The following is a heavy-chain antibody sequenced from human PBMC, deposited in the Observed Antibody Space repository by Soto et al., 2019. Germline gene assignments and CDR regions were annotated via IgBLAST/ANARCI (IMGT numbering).Heavy chain of an antibody. CDR1: GGSISSYY. V-gene: IGHV4-59*08. CDR2: IYYSGST. D-gene: IGHD3-22*01. J-gene: IGHJ4*02. CDR3: ARSAVVVVIDEYYFDY. Sequence: SETLSLTCTVSGGSISSYYWSWIRQPPGKGLEWIGYIYYSGSTNYNPSLKSRVTISVDTSKNQFSLKLSSVTAADTAVYFCARSAVVVVIDEYYFDYWGQGTLVTVSS.